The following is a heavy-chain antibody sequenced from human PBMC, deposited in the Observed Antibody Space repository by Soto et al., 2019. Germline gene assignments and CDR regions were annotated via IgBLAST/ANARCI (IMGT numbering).Heavy chain of an antibody. J-gene: IGHJ6*02. D-gene: IGHD4-17*01. CDR3: ARTSLRNYYYYGMDV. CDR2: IYYSEST. CDR1: GGSVSSGSYY. V-gene: IGHV4-61*01. Sequence: SETLSLTCTVSGGSVSSGSYYWSWLRQPPGKGLEWIGYIYYSESTNYNPSLKSRVTISVDTSKNQFFLKLSSVTAADTAVYYCARTSLRNYYYYGMDVWGQGTTVTVSS.